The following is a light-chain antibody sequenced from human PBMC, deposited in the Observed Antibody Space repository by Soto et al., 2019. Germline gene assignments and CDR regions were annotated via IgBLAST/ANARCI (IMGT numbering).Light chain of an antibody. J-gene: IGKJ4*01. CDR3: QQYYSYPLT. V-gene: IGKV1-9*01. Sequence: DIRLTQSPSFLSASVGDRVTITCRASQGTTSYLDWYQQKPGQAPKLLIYAASTLQSGVPSRFGGSGSWTEFTLTISSLQPEDFATYYCQQYYSYPLTFGGGTKVEIK. CDR2: AAS. CDR1: QGTTSY.